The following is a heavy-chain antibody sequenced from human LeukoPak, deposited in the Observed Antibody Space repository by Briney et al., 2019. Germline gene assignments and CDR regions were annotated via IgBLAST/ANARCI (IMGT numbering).Heavy chain of an antibody. CDR1: GGSTSSYY. CDR2: ISHSGDT. Sequence: SETLSLTCTVSGGSTSSYYWSWIRQPPGKGLEWIGYISHSGDTNYNPSLRSRVTMSVDTSKNQFSLKLSSVTAADTAVYYCARASGYSYDYWGQGTLVTVSS. D-gene: IGHD5-18*01. J-gene: IGHJ4*02. V-gene: IGHV4-59*12. CDR3: ARASGYSYDY.